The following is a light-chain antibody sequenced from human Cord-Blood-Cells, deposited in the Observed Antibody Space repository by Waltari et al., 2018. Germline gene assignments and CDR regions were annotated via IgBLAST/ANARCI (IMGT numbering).Light chain of an antibody. CDR2: AAS. V-gene: IGKV1-39*01. Sequence: DIQMRQSPSSLPAYVGDRLTIPCRASQSISSYLNWYQQKPGKAPKLLTYAASSLQSGVPSRFSGSGSGTDFTLTISSLQPEDFATYYCQQSYSTPITFGQGTRLEIK. CDR1: QSISSY. J-gene: IGKJ5*01. CDR3: QQSYSTPIT.